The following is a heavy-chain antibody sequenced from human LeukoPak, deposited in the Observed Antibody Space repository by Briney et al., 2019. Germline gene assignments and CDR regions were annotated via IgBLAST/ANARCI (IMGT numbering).Heavy chain of an antibody. D-gene: IGHD4-17*01. Sequence: PGGSPRLSCAASGFAFSSYAMSWVRQAPGKGLEWISGITGSGDTTHHVDSVKGRFTIYRDNSKNTLFLQMNSLRVEDTALYYCARAYGTNGYFQLPIDYWGQGILVTVSS. V-gene: IGHV3-23*01. CDR3: ARAYGTNGYFQLPIDY. CDR2: ITGSGDTT. CDR1: GFAFSSYA. J-gene: IGHJ4*02.